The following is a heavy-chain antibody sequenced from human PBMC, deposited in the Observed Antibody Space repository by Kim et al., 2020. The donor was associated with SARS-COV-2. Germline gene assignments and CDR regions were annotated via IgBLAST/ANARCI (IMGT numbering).Heavy chain of an antibody. CDR2: IRSKTDGGTA. CDR3: ATYNSGWY. J-gene: IGHJ4*02. V-gene: IGHV3-15*01. Sequence: GGSLRLSCAASGFTFSAAWMSWVRQAPGKGLEWVGRIRSKTDGGTADYAAPVKGRFTISRDESKNTLYLQMNSLKTEDTAVYYCATYNSGWYWGQGTLVTVFS. CDR1: GFTFSAAW. D-gene: IGHD6-19*01.